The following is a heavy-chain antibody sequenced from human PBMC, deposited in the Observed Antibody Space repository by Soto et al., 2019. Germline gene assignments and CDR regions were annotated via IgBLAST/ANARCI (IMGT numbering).Heavy chain of an antibody. CDR2: ISGSGGST. V-gene: IGHV3-23*01. Sequence: TGGSLRLSCAASGFTFSSYAMSWVRQAPGKGLEWGSAISGSGGSTYYADSVKGRFTISRDNSKNTLYLQMNSLRAEDTAVYYCAKDQSWGYCSSTSCYGGLIDYWGQGTLVTVSS. CDR3: AKDQSWGYCSSTSCYGGLIDY. J-gene: IGHJ4*02. D-gene: IGHD2-2*01. CDR1: GFTFSSYA.